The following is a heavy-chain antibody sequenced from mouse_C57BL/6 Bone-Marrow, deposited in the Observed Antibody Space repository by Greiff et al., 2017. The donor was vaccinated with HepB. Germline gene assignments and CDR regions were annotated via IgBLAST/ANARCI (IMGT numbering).Heavy chain of an antibody. V-gene: IGHV5-9-1*02. J-gene: IGHJ3*01. CDR2: ISSGGDYI. CDR3: TRTGTRFAY. D-gene: IGHD4-1*01. CDR1: GFTFSSYA. Sequence: EVKVVESGEGLVKPGGSLKLSCAASGFTFSSYAMSWVRQTPEKRLEWVAYISSGGDYIYYADPVKGRFTIYRDNARNTLYLQMSSLKSEDTALYYCTRTGTRFAYWGQGTLVTVSA.